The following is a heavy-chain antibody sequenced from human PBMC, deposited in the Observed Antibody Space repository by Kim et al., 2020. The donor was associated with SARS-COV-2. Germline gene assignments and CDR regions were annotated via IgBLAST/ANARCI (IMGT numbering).Heavy chain of an antibody. V-gene: IGHV6-1*01. CDR1: GDSVSSNSAA. CDR3: ARDREGATIGYYFYYGMDV. J-gene: IGHJ6*02. Sequence: SQTLSLTCAISGDSVSSNSAAWNWIRQSPSRGLEWLGRTYYRSKWYNDYAVSVKSRITINPDTSKNQFSLQLNSVTPEDTAVYYCARDREGATIGYYFYYGMDVWGQGTTVTVSS. CDR2: TYYRSKWYN. D-gene: IGHD1-26*01.